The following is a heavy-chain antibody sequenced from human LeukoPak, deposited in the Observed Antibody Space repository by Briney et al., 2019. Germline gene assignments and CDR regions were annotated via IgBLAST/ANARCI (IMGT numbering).Heavy chain of an antibody. CDR1: GFAFSNYA. Sequence: GGSLRLSCAASGFAFSNYAMSWVRQTPGKGLEWVSSLSGGGDSRYYADSVMGRFTISRDNSKNTLYLQMNSLRAEDTAVYYCAKAVRSLVTGGGYFDSWGQGTLVTVSS. V-gene: IGHV3-23*01. CDR2: LSGGGDSR. J-gene: IGHJ4*02. CDR3: AKAVRSLVTGGGYFDS. D-gene: IGHD3-16*01.